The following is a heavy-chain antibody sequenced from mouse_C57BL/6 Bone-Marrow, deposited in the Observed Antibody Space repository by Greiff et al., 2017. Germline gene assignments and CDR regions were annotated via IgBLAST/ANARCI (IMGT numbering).Heavy chain of an antibody. CDR2: ISSGGSYT. Sequence: EVKLLESGGDLVKPGGSLKLSCAASGFTFSSYGMSWVRQTPDKRLEWVAAISSGGSYTYYPDCVKGRFTISRDNAKNTLYLQMSSLKSEDTAMYYCAKVWLDYGYQCITRTVSP. CDR3: AKVWLDY. J-gene: IGHJ2*01. CDR1: GFTFSSYG. V-gene: IGHV5-6*01. D-gene: IGHD1-3*01.